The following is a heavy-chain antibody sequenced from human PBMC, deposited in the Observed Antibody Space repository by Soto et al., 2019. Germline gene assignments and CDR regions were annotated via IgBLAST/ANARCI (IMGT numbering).Heavy chain of an antibody. CDR3: ARVPYDYVDY. J-gene: IGHJ4*02. V-gene: IGHV4-59*01. Sequence: PSETLSLTCTVSGGSISSYYWSWIRQPPGKGLEWIGYIYYSGSTNYNPSLRSRVTISVDTSKNQFSLKLSSVTAADTAVYYCARVPYDYVDYWGQGTLVTVSS. D-gene: IGHD3-16*01. CDR1: GGSISSYY. CDR2: IYYSGST.